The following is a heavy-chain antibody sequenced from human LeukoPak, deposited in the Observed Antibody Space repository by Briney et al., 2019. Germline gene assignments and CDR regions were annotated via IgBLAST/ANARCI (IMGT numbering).Heavy chain of an antibody. J-gene: IGHJ4*02. Sequence: GSLRLSCAASGFTFSDYYMSWIRQAPGKGLEWVSYISSSGSTIYYADSVKGRFTISRDNAKNSLYLQMNSLRAEDTAVYYCARAYDSSGYYSGGSDYWGQGTLVTVSS. V-gene: IGHV3-11*01. CDR3: ARAYDSSGYYSGGSDY. CDR1: GFTFSDYY. CDR2: ISSSGSTI. D-gene: IGHD3-22*01.